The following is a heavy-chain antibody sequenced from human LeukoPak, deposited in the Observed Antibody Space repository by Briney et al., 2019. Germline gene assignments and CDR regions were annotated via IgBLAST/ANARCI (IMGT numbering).Heavy chain of an antibody. Sequence: GGCLRLSCPASVFTFSNADMNWVRQAPWKGLEWVGRIKPKTDGETTEYAAPVKDRFSISRDDSKSMMYLQMNSLKTEDTAVYYCITPLPYSAQGGQGTLVTVSS. CDR2: IKPKTDGETT. D-gene: IGHD2-21*01. CDR3: ITPLPYSAQ. CDR1: VFTFSNAD. V-gene: IGHV3-15*07. J-gene: IGHJ4*02.